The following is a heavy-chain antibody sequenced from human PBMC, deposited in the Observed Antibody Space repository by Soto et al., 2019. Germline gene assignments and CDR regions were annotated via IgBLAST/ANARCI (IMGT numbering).Heavy chain of an antibody. J-gene: IGHJ4*02. CDR1: GYTFTGYY. Sequence: ASVKVSCKASGYTFTGYYMHWVRQAPGQGLEWMGWINPNSGGTNYAQKFQGWVTMTRDTSISTAYMELSRLRSDDTAVYYCARVRCSSTSCYNYFDYWGQGTPVTVSS. CDR2: INPNSGGT. CDR3: ARVRCSSTSCYNYFDY. D-gene: IGHD2-2*02. V-gene: IGHV1-2*04.